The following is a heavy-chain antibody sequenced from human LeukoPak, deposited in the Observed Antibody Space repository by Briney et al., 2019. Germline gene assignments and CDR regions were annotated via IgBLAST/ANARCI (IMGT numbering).Heavy chain of an antibody. CDR1: GFTLSSYW. J-gene: IGHJ3*02. D-gene: IGHD3-16*01. CDR2: INENGGRT. V-gene: IGHV3-64*01. CDR3: ARDRVGGWAFDI. Sequence: GGSLRLSCAASGFTLSSYWMHWVRQAPGKGLEYVSAINENGGRTYYANSVKGRFTNSRDNSKNTLYLQMDSLRAEDMALYYCARDRVGGWAFDIWGQGTMVTVSS.